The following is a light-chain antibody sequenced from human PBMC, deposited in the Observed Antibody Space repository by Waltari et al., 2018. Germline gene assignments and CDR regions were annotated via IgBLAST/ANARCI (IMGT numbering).Light chain of an antibody. CDR3: QSYDTTNFWV. CDR1: GGSIASNS. CDR2: EDD. Sequence: NFILTQPHSVSASPGKTVTISCTGSGGSIASNSVQRSQQRPGSAPITVIYEDDQRPSGVPDRFSGSIDRSSNSASLTISGLETEDEADYYCQSYDTTNFWVFGGGTKLTVL. V-gene: IGLV6-57*02. J-gene: IGLJ3*02.